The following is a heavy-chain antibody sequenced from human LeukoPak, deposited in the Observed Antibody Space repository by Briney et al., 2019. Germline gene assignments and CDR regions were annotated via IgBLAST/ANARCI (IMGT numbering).Heavy chain of an antibody. CDR1: GFTFSDYS. V-gene: IGHV3-21*05. Sequence: GGSLRLSCAASGFTFSDYSMNWVRRAPGRGLEWISYIGLASGFVSYADSVKGRFSISSDTARNSVYLQMSSLRAEDTAVYYCARDHNWAFDSGGQGPLVTVSP. J-gene: IGHJ4*02. CDR2: IGLASGFV. CDR3: ARDHNWAFDS. D-gene: IGHD1-20*01.